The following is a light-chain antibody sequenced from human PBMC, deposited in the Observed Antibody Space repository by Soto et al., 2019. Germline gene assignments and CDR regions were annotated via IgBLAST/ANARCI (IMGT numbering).Light chain of an antibody. J-gene: IGKJ2*01. CDR2: GAS. Sequence: EIVMTQSPATLSVSPGERATLSCRASQSVNSNLAWYQQKPGQAPRLLIYGASTRDTGVPARFSGSGSGTEFTLTISSLQPEDFAIYYCQHLNNWPSYTFGQGTKVDIK. CDR1: QSVNSN. V-gene: IGKV3-15*01. CDR3: QHLNNWPSYT.